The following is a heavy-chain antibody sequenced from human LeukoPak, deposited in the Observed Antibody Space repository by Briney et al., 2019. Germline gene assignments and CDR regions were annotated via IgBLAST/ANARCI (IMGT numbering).Heavy chain of an antibody. Sequence: PSETLSLTCTVSGGSISSSSYYWGWIRQPPGKGLEWIGSIYYSGSTYYNPSLKSRVTISVDTSKNQFSLKLSSVTAADTAVYYCARTDDYGDYVLGYWGQGTLVTVSS. CDR1: GGSISSSSYY. V-gene: IGHV4-39*07. J-gene: IGHJ4*02. D-gene: IGHD4-17*01. CDR2: IYYSGST. CDR3: ARTDDYGDYVLGY.